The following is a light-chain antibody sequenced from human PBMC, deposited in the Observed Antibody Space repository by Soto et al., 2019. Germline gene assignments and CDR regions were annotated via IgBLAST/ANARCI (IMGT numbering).Light chain of an antibody. CDR1: SSDIGAFNY. Sequence: QSALTQPASVSGSPGQSITISCTGSSSDIGAFNYVAWYQQHPGKAPKLIIHGVTNRPSGVSSRFSGSKSDYTASLTISGLQAEYEADYYCSSYTTAFLDVFGTGTKVTVL. V-gene: IGLV2-14*01. J-gene: IGLJ1*01. CDR2: GVT. CDR3: SSYTTAFLDV.